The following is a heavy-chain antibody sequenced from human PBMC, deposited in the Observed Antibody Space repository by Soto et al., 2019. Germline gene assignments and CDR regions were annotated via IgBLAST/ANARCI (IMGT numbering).Heavy chain of an antibody. CDR3: ARVWTTVTNWFDP. J-gene: IGHJ5*02. V-gene: IGHV4-4*02. D-gene: IGHD4-17*01. CDR2: DYHSGST. Sequence: QVQLQESGPGLVKPSGTLSLTCAVSGGSISSSNWWSWVRQPPGKGLEWIGEDYHSGSTNYNPSLKSRVTITVDKSKNQYSMKLSSVTAADTAVYYCARVWTTVTNWFDPWGQGTLVTVSS. CDR1: GGSISSSNW.